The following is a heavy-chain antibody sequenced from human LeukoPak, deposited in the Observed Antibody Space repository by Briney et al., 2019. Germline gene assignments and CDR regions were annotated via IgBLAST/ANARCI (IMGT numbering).Heavy chain of an antibody. CDR3: ARIGYSSSSFDY. CDR1: GFTVSSNY. V-gene: IGHV3-7*01. Sequence: GGSLRLPCAASGFTVSSNYMSWVRLAPGKGLEWVANIKQDGSEIDSVDSMKGRFTISRDNAKNSVYLQMNSLRAEDTALYYCARIGYSSSSFDYWGQGTLVTVSS. J-gene: IGHJ4*02. CDR2: IKQDGSEI. D-gene: IGHD6-6*01.